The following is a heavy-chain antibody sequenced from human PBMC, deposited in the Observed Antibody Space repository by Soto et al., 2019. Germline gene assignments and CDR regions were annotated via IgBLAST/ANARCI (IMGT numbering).Heavy chain of an antibody. Sequence: GGSLRLSCPASGFTFSSYAMSWVRQAPGKGLEWVSAISGSGGSTYYADSVKGRFTISRDNSKNTLYLQMNSLRAEDTAVYYCAKFGYYYDSSGYYYYENYFDYWGQGTLVTVSS. CDR3: AKFGYYYDSSGYYYYENYFDY. CDR1: GFTFSSYA. CDR2: ISGSGGST. V-gene: IGHV3-23*01. J-gene: IGHJ4*02. D-gene: IGHD3-22*01.